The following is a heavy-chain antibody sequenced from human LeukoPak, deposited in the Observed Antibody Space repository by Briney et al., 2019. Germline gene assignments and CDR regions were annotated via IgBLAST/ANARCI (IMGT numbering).Heavy chain of an antibody. CDR1: GYTFTSYY. D-gene: IGHD3-10*01. CDR2: INPSGGST. CDR3: ASENYGSGSYFVSGMDV. V-gene: IGHV1-46*03. Sequence: ASVKVSCKASGYTFTSYYMHWVRQAPGQGLEWMGIINPSGGSTSYAQKFQGRVTMTRDTPTSTVYMELSSLRSEDTAVYYCASENYGSGSYFVSGMDVWGKGTTVTVSS. J-gene: IGHJ6*04.